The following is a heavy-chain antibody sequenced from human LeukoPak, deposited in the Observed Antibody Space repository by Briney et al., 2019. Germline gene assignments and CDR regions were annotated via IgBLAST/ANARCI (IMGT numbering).Heavy chain of an antibody. CDR2: IYPGDSDA. Sequence: PGESLKISCKGSGYSFTSYWIGWVRQMPGKGLEWMEIIYPGDSDAKYSPSFQGQVTISADKSISTAYLQWNSLKASDTAMYYCARHTHARIAATSNYFDYWGQGTLVTVSS. CDR3: ARHTHARIAATSNYFDY. D-gene: IGHD6-13*01. J-gene: IGHJ4*02. V-gene: IGHV5-51*01. CDR1: GYSFTSYW.